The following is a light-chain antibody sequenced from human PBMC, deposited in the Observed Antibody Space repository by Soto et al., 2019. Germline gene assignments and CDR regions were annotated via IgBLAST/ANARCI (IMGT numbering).Light chain of an antibody. CDR1: QSVGSN. CDR3: QQYGYSPIT. J-gene: IGKJ5*01. CDR2: GAS. Sequence: EIVMTQSPATLSASPGERVTLSCRASQSVGSNLAWYQHKPGQAPRLLIYGASSRATGIADRFSGSGSGTDFTLTISRLEPEDFALYYCQQYGYSPITFGQGTRLEIK. V-gene: IGKV3-20*01.